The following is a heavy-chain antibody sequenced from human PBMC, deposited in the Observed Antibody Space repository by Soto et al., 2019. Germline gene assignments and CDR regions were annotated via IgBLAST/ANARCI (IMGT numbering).Heavy chain of an antibody. CDR2: IYYSGST. CDR3: ARDFIAVAGTHYFDY. Sequence: SETLSLTCTVSGGSISSSRYYWGWIRQPPGKGLEWIGSIYYSGSTYYNPSLKSRVTISVDTSKNQFSLKLSSVTAADTAVYYCARDFIAVAGTHYFDYWGQGNLVTVSS. J-gene: IGHJ4*02. V-gene: IGHV4-39*07. D-gene: IGHD6-19*01. CDR1: GGSISSSRYY.